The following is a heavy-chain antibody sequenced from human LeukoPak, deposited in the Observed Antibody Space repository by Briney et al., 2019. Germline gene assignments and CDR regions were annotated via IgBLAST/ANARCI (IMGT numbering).Heavy chain of an antibody. D-gene: IGHD3-10*01. Sequence: SVKVSCKASGGTFSSYATSWVRQAPGQGLEWMGRITPIFGIANYAQKFQGRVTITADKSTSTAYMELSSLRSEDTAVYYCARSETELYYFDYWGQGTLVTVSS. CDR1: GGTFSSYA. CDR3: ARSETELYYFDY. CDR2: ITPIFGIA. V-gene: IGHV1-69*04. J-gene: IGHJ4*02.